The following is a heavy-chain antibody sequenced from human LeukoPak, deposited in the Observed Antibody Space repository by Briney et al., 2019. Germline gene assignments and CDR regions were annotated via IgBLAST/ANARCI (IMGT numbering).Heavy chain of an antibody. Sequence: PGRSLRLSCAASGFTFDDYAMYWVRQAPGKGLEWVSGIIWNTGSVGYADSVKGRFTISRDNAKNSLYLQMNSLRVEDTAFYYCAKHGGSGWTAHYSYGLDVWGQGTTVTVSS. V-gene: IGHV3-9*01. J-gene: IGHJ6*02. CDR1: GFTFDDYA. D-gene: IGHD6-19*01. CDR3: AKHGGSGWTAHYSYGLDV. CDR2: IIWNTGSV.